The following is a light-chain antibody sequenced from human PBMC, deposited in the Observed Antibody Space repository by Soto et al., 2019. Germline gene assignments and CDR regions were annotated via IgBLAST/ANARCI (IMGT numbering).Light chain of an antibody. Sequence: SALTQPPSASGSPGQSVTISCTGTSSDVGGYNYVSWYQQHPGKAPKLMIYEVSKRPSGVPDRFSGSKSGNTASLTVSGLQAEDEADYYCSSYAGSIYVVFGGGTKLTVL. CDR2: EVS. J-gene: IGLJ2*01. CDR1: SSDVGGYNY. CDR3: SSYAGSIYVV. V-gene: IGLV2-8*01.